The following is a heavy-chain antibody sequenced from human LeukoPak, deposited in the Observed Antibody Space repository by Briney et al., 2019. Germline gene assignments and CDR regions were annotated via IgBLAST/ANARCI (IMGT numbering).Heavy chain of an antibody. CDR1: GFTFADYA. D-gene: IGHD2-8*01. J-gene: IGHJ4*02. V-gene: IGHV3-49*04. Sequence: RSLRPSCTPSGFTFADYAISCVRQAPGKGLGWVGFIRIKAYGGTTEYAASVKGRFTISRDDSKSIAYLQMNSLKTEDTAVYYCARGSCTNGVCYHFDYWGQGTLVTVSS. CDR3: ARGSCTNGVCYHFDY. CDR2: IRIKAYGGTT.